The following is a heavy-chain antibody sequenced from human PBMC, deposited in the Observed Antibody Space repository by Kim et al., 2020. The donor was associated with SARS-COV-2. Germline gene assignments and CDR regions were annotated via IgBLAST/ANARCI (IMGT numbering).Heavy chain of an antibody. CDR1: GYTLTELS. J-gene: IGHJ4*02. CDR2: FDPEDGET. Sequence: ASVKVSCKVSGYTLTELSMHWVRQAPGKGLEWMGGFDPEDGETIYAQKFQGRVTMTEDTSTDTAYMELSSLRSEDTAVYYCATGTEGDYYDSSGYYLWGQGTLVTVSS. CDR3: ATGTEGDYYDSSGYYL. V-gene: IGHV1-24*01. D-gene: IGHD3-22*01.